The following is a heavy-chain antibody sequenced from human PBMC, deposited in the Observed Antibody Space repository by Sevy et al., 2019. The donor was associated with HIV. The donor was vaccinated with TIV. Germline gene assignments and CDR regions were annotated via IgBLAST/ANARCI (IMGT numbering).Heavy chain of an antibody. V-gene: IGHV3-48*02. CDR3: ATEKYYYDSSDAFDI. J-gene: IGHJ3*02. CDR2: ISSSSSTI. CDR1: GFTFSSYS. D-gene: IGHD3-22*01. Sequence: GGSLRLSCAASGFTFSSYSMNWVRQAPGKGLEWVSYISSSSSTIYYADSVKGRFTISRDNAKNSLYLQMNSLRDEDTAVYYCATEKYYYDSSDAFDIWGQGTMVTVSS.